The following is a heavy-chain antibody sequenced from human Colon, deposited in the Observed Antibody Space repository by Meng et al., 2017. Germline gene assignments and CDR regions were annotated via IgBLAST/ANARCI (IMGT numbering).Heavy chain of an antibody. J-gene: IGHJ4*02. Sequence: VQLQQWGAGMLKTSETLSLTCAVYGGSFSGYYWNWLRQSPGKGLEWIGEINHNGITNYNPPLKSRVPISVDTSKNQFSLKLSSVTAADTAVYYCATGFWVVREIIITPLDYWGQGSLVTVSS. D-gene: IGHD3-10*01. CDR2: INHNGIT. V-gene: IGHV4-34*01. CDR1: GGSFSGYY. CDR3: ATGFWVVREIIITPLDY.